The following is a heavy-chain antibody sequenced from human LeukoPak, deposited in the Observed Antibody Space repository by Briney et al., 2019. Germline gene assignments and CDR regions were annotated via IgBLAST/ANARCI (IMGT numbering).Heavy chain of an antibody. J-gene: IGHJ4*02. CDR1: GLTFSSYA. CDR2: ISGSGVST. V-gene: IGHV3-23*01. D-gene: IGHD1-26*01. CDR3: AKDQRWELPHYFDC. Sequence: GGSLRLSCEASGLTFSSYAMSWARQAPGKGLEWVSSISGSGVSTYYADSVKGRFTISRDNFKNTLYLQMNSLRAEDTAVYYCAKDQRWELPHYFDCWGQGTLVTVSS.